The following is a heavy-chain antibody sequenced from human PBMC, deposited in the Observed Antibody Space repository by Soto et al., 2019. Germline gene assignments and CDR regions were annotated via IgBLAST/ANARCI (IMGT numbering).Heavy chain of an antibody. V-gene: IGHV1-3*05. CDR3: ARWAAGFDY. J-gene: IGHJ4*01. CDR2: INAGNGNT. Sequence: QVQLVQSGAEEKKPGASVKVSCQASGYTFTSYAMHWVRQAPGQRLEWMGWINAGNGNTKYSQKLQGRFTITRDTSASTAYMELSSLRSEDTAIYSCARWAAGFDYWCHGPLVTVSS. D-gene: IGHD6-13*01. CDR1: GYTFTSYA.